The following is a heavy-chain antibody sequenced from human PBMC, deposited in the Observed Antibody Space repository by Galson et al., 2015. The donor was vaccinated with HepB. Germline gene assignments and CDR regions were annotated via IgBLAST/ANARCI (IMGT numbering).Heavy chain of an antibody. D-gene: IGHD2/OR15-2a*01. CDR3: ARGRKTTYNDY. V-gene: IGHV3-30*04. Sequence: SLRLSCAASGFTFSSYAMHWVRQAPGKGLEWVAVISYDGSNKYYADSVKGRFTISRDNSKNTLYLQMNSLRAEDTAVYYCARGRKTTYNDYWGQGTLVTVSS. J-gene: IGHJ4*02. CDR1: GFTFSSYA. CDR2: ISYDGSNK.